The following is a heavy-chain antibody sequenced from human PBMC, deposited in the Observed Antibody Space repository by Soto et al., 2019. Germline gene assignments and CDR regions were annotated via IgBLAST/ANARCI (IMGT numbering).Heavy chain of an antibody. Sequence: EVQLLESGGGLVQPGGSLRLSCAASGFTFSSYAMSWVRQAPGKGLEWVSAISGSGGSTYYADSVKGRFTISRDNSKNTLYLQMNSLRAEDTAVYYSARAYCSSSSCYGGYFDYWGQGTLVTV. V-gene: IGHV3-23*01. CDR2: ISGSGGST. CDR1: GFTFSSYA. D-gene: IGHD2-2*01. CDR3: ARAYCSSSSCYGGYFDY. J-gene: IGHJ4*02.